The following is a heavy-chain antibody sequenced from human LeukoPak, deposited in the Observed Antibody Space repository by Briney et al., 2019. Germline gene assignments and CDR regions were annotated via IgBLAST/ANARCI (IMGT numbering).Heavy chain of an antibody. J-gene: IGHJ4*02. Sequence: GGSLRLSCTASGFSFSGYGMHWVRQAPGKGLEWLAVIPHDASDEYYADSVTGRFTISRDNAKNMIYLQMISLRAEDTAVYYCVKALVGQTSGYWGQGTRVTVST. D-gene: IGHD1-26*01. V-gene: IGHV3-30*18. CDR2: IPHDASDE. CDR1: GFSFSGYG. CDR3: VKALVGQTSGY.